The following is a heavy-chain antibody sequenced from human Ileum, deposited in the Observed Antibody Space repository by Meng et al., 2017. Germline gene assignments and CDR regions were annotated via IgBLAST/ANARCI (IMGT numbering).Heavy chain of an antibody. V-gene: IGHV3-48*03. CDR2: ISSSGSTI. J-gene: IGHJ6*02. CDR1: GFAFSSYE. CDR3: ASHMVTFYYYGMDV. Sequence: SLKFSCAASGFAFSSYEMNWVRQAPGKGLEWVSYISSSGSTIYYADSVKGRFTISRDNAKNSMYLLMNSLRAEDTAVYYCASHMVTFYYYGMDVWGQGTTVTVSS. D-gene: IGHD3-16*01.